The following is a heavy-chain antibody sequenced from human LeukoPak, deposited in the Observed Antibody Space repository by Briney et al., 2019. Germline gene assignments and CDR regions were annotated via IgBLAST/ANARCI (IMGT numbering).Heavy chain of an antibody. J-gene: IGHJ4*02. CDR2: ISSSSTYI. CDR1: GFSFSTDT. CDR3: ASRPGDFIDSSVYYSF. Sequence: PGGSLRPSCAASGFSFSTDTVNWVRQARGKGLEWVSSISSSSTYIDYTDSVKGRFAISRDNARNAVYLQMNSLRTEDTGVYYCASRPGDFIDSSVYYSFWGQGTLVTVSS. V-gene: IGHV3-21*01. D-gene: IGHD3-22*01.